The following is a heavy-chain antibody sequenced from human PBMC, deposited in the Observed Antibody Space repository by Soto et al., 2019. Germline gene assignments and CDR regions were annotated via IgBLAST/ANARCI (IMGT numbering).Heavy chain of an antibody. J-gene: IGHJ5*02. D-gene: IGHD3-10*01. V-gene: IGHV1-2*02. CDR2: INPNSGGT. CDR1: GYTFTGYY. CDR3: ARAMVRGVIVWFDP. Sequence: GASVKVSCKASGYTFTGYYMHWVRQAPGQGLGWMGWINPNSGGTNYAQKFQGRVTMTRDTSISTAYMELSRLRSDDTAVYYCARAMVRGVIVWFDPWGQGTLVTV.